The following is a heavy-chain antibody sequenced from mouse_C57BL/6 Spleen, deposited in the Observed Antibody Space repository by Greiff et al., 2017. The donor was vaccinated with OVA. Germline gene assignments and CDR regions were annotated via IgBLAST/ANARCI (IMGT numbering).Heavy chain of an antibody. D-gene: IGHD2-5*01. Sequence: DVQLVESGGGLVQPGGSLKLSCAASGFTFSDYGMAWVRQAPRKGPEWVAFISNLAYSIYYADTVTGRFTISRENAKNTLYLEMSSLRSEDTAMYYCARLYSNYYAMDYWGQGTSVTVSS. V-gene: IGHV5-15*01. CDR3: ARLYSNYYAMDY. J-gene: IGHJ4*01. CDR2: ISNLAYSI. CDR1: GFTFSDYG.